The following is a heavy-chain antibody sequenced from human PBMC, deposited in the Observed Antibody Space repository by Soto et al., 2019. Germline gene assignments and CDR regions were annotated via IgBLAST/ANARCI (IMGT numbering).Heavy chain of an antibody. CDR2: IFSNDEK. Sequence: QVTLKESGPALVKPTENLTLTCTVSGFSLSNARMGVSWIRQPPGKALEWLAHIFSNDEKSYSTSLKSRLTISKDTSKIQVVLSMTNMGPVDTATYYWARIGQLLGVPYMDVWGKGTTVTVSS. V-gene: IGHV2-26*01. CDR3: ARIGQLLGVPYMDV. D-gene: IGHD5-18*01. CDR1: GFSLSNARMG. J-gene: IGHJ6*03.